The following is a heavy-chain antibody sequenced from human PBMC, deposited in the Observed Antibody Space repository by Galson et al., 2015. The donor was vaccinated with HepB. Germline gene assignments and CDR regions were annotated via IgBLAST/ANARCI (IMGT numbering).Heavy chain of an antibody. D-gene: IGHD3-16*02. V-gene: IGHV3-33*06. CDR3: AKLDDYVWGSYLSALFSD. CDR1: GFTFYSYG. J-gene: IGHJ4*02. CDR2: IWYDGSNK. Sequence: SLRLSCAASGFTFYSYGMHWVRQAPGKGLEWVAAIWYDGSNKYYADSVKGRFTISRDNSKNTLYLQMNTLRAEDTAVYYCAKLDDYVWGSYLSALFSDWGQGALVTVSS.